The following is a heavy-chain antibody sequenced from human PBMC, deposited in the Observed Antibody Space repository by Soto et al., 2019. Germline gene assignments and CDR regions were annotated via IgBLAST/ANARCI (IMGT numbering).Heavy chain of an antibody. V-gene: IGHV3-30*18. J-gene: IGHJ4*02. Sequence: PGGSLRLSCAASGFTFSSYGMHWFRQAPGKGLEWVAVISYDGSNKYYADSVKGRFTISRDNSKNTLYLQMNSLRAEDTAVYYCAKADPGPDYWGQGTLVTVPQ. CDR2: ISYDGSNK. CDR3: AKADPGPDY. CDR1: GFTFSSYG.